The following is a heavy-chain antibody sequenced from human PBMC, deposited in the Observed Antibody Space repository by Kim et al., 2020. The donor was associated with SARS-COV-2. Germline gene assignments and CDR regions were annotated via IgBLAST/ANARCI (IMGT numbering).Heavy chain of an antibody. J-gene: IGHJ6*03. CDR3: ARHVVVQSYMDV. D-gene: IGHD2-15*01. V-gene: IGHV4-39*01. Sequence: YYNPALKRRVTRSVDTSKNQFSLKLSSVTAADTAVYYCARHVVVQSYMDVWGKGTTVTVSS.